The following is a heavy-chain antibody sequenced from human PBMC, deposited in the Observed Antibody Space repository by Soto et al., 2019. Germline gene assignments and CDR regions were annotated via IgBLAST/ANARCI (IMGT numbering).Heavy chain of an antibody. V-gene: IGHV4-34*01. CDR2: INHSGST. CDR3: ARGPGPTKKYSWFDP. J-gene: IGHJ5*02. CDR1: GGSFSGYY. Sequence: PSETLSLTXAVYGGSFSGYYWSWIRQPPGKGLEWIGEINHSGSTNYNPSLKSRVTISVDTSKNQFSLKLSSVTAADTAVYYCARGPGPTKKYSWFDPWGQGTLVTVSS.